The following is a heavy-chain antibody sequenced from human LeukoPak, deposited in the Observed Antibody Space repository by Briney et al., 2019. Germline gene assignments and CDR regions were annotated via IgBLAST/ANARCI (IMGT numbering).Heavy chain of an antibody. CDR1: GFTFSSTW. Sequence: GGSLRLSCAASGFTFSSTWMNWVRQAPGKGLEWVGRIKSKSDGGTIDYAAPVKGRLTISRDDSKNTLYLQMHSLTTEDTAVYYCATTRTYWGQGTLVTVSS. V-gene: IGHV3-15*07. CDR3: ATTRTY. J-gene: IGHJ4*02. CDR2: IKSKSDGGTI.